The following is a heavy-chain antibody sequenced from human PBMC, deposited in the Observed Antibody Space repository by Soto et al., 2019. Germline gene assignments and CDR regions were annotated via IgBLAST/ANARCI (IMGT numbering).Heavy chain of an antibody. CDR2: IKSKTDGGTT. Sequence: SLRLSCAASGFTFSNAWINWVRQAPGKGLEWVGRIKSKTDGGTTDYAEPVKGRFAISRDDSNNMVYLQMNSLKIEDTAVYYCTTDSYSTIIIVRFDYWGHGTLVTVSS. J-gene: IGHJ4*01. V-gene: IGHV3-15*07. D-gene: IGHD3-22*01. CDR1: GFTFSNAW. CDR3: TTDSYSTIIIVRFDY.